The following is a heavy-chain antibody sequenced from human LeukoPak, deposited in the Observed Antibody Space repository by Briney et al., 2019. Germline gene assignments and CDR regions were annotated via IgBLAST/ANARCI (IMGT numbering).Heavy chain of an antibody. D-gene: IGHD3-10*01. V-gene: IGHV1-18*01. CDR1: GYMFSSYG. CDR2: ISAYNGNT. J-gene: IGHJ4*02. CDR3: ARIASDGSGTNHY. Sequence: ASVKVSCKSSGYMFSSYGITWVRQGPGQGLEWMGWISAYNGNTKSAQNLQGRVIMTTDTSTNTAHMELRSLRSDDTAVYYCARIASDGSGTNHYWGQGTQVIVSS.